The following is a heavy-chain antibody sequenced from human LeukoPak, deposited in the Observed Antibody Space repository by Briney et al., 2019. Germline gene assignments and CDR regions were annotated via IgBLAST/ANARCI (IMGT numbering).Heavy chain of an antibody. CDR1: GGSFSGYY. Sequence: SETLSLTCAVYGGSFSGYYWSWIRQPPGKGLEWIGEINHSGSTDYNPSLKSRVTISVNTSKNQFSLKLSSVTAADTAVYYCARRSAWYYYGSGSWFDPWGQGTLVTVSS. D-gene: IGHD3-10*01. CDR2: INHSGST. J-gene: IGHJ5*02. V-gene: IGHV4-34*01. CDR3: ARRSAWYYYGSGSWFDP.